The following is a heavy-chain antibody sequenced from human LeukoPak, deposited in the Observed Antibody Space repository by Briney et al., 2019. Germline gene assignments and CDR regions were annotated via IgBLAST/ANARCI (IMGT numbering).Heavy chain of an antibody. Sequence: GGSLRLSCAASGFSFSGHWMNWVRQAPGKGLEWVAIIKQDGSEKYYADSVQGRFTISRDNAKNSLYLQMNSLSAEDTAVYYCARGAGFVPDFWGQGILVTVSS. CDR1: GFSFSGHW. CDR2: IKQDGSEK. J-gene: IGHJ4*02. CDR3: ARGAGFVPDF. V-gene: IGHV3-7*01. D-gene: IGHD3-16*01.